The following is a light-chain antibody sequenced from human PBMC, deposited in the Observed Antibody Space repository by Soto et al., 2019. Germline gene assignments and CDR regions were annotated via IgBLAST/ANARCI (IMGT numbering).Light chain of an antibody. CDR3: QQYVSSPYT. CDR1: QSVSSSY. CDR2: GAS. V-gene: IGKV3-20*01. J-gene: IGKJ2*01. Sequence: EIVLTQSPGTLSLSPGERATLSCWASQSVSSSYLAWYQQKPGQAPRLLIYGASSRATGIPDRFSGSGSGTDFTLTIIRLEPEDFAVYYCQQYVSSPYTFGQGTRLEI.